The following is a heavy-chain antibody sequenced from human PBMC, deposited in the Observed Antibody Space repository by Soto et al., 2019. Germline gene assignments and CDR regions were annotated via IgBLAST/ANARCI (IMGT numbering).Heavy chain of an antibody. D-gene: IGHD3-10*02. CDR2: IYYTGNT. V-gene: IGHV4-59*01. CDR1: GGSISPSY. CDR3: ASVRGGYYCAMDV. J-gene: IGHJ6*02. Sequence: SETLSLTCTVSGGSISPSYWNWVRQPPGKRPEWIGCIYYTGNTHYNPSLKSRVTISRDTSKNQFSLELTSVTAADTAMYFCASVRGGYYCAMDVWGQGTTVTVSS.